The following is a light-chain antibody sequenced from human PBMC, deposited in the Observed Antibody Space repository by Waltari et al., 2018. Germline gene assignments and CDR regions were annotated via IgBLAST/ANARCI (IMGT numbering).Light chain of an antibody. Sequence: QPVLTQPPSVSGAPGQRTTLSCTGTSSNIGAGSDLHWYLQRPGTHPQLPILGNNNRPSGVPDRCSAAKADTAASLAITGLQAEDEADYYCQSYDSSLSGVIFGGGTKLTVL. CDR1: SSNIGAGSD. J-gene: IGLJ2*01. CDR2: GNN. V-gene: IGLV1-40*01. CDR3: QSYDSSLSGVI.